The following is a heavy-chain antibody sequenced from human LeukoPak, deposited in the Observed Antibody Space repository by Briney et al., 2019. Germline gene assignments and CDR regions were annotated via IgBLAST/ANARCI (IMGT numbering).Heavy chain of an antibody. CDR1: GYTFTSYY. CDR2: INPSGGST. CDR3: ARSRITMVRGVIRGSYFDY. V-gene: IGHV1-46*01. Sequence: PGASVKVSCKASGYTFTSYYMHWVRQAPGQGLEWMGIINPSGGSTSYAQTFQGRVTMTGDTSMSTVYMELSSLRAEDTAVYYCARSRITMVRGVIRGSYFDYWGQRTLVTVSS. J-gene: IGHJ4*02. D-gene: IGHD3-10*01.